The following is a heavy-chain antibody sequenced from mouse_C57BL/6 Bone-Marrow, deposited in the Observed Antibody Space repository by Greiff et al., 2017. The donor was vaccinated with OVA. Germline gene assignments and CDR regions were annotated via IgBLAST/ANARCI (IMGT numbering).Heavy chain of an antibody. CDR1: GFTFSSYA. CDR3: ARAQYPYWYVDV. V-gene: IGHV5-4*03. D-gene: IGHD5-1*01. J-gene: IGHJ1*03. CDR2: ISDGGSYT. Sequence: EVKLMESGGGLVKPGGSLKLSCAASGFTFSSYAMSWVRQTPEKRLEWVATISDGGSYTSYPDNVKGRFPISRDNAKNNLYLQMSHLKSEDTAMDYCARAQYPYWYVDVWGTGTTVTVSS.